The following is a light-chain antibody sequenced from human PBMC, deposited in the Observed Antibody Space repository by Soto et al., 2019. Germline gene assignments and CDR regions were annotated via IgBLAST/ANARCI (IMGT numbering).Light chain of an antibody. CDR1: QSVSSSS. CDR2: GAS. V-gene: IGKV3-20*01. Sequence: EIVLTQSPGTLSLSPGERATLSCRASQSVSSSSLAWYQKKPGQAPRLLIYGASSRAAGIPDRFSGSGSGTDFTLTISRLEPEDFAVYFCQQFSRPPLTFGGGTKVEI. CDR3: QQFSRPPLT. J-gene: IGKJ4*01.